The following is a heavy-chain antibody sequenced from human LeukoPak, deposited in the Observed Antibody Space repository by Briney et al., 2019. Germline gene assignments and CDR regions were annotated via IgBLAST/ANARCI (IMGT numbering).Heavy chain of an antibody. D-gene: IGHD3-10*01. CDR1: GGSISSDSHY. CDR2: VYVSGST. CDR3: ARVLPRITMVRGLSFRSLDWFDP. Sequence: SETLSLTCTVSGGSISSDSHYWSWIRQPAGKALESIGRVYVSGSTNYNPSLKSRVTISIDTSKNHFSLRLSSVTAADTAVYYCARVLPRITMVRGLSFRSLDWFDPWGQGTLVTVSS. J-gene: IGHJ5*02. V-gene: IGHV4-61*02.